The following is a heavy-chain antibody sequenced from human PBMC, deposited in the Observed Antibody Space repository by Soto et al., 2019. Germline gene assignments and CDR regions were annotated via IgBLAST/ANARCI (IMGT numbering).Heavy chain of an antibody. CDR1: GFTFSSYA. Sequence: QVQLVESGGGVVQPGRSLRLSCAASGFTFSSYAMHWVRQAPGKGLEWVAVISYDGSNKYYADSVKGRCTISRDNSKHTLYLQMNCLRAEDTDVYYWARTPRGQWELPYYYCGMDVWGQGTTFTVSS. D-gene: IGHD1-26*01. CDR3: ARTPRGQWELPYYYCGMDV. CDR2: ISYDGSNK. V-gene: IGHV3-30-3*01. J-gene: IGHJ6*02.